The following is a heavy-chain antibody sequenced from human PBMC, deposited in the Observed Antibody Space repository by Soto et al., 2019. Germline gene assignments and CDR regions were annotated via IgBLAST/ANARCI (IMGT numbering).Heavy chain of an antibody. CDR3: AKDLVYYGSGSYYKGSYYYGMDV. V-gene: IGHV3-23*01. J-gene: IGHJ6*02. Sequence: EVQLLESGGGLVQPGGSLRLSCAASGFTFSSYAMSWVRQAPGKGLEWVSAISGSGGSTYYADSVKGRFTISRDNSKNTLYLQMNSLRAEDTAVYYCAKDLVYYGSGSYYKGSYYYGMDVWGQGTTVTVSS. CDR2: ISGSGGST. CDR1: GFTFSSYA. D-gene: IGHD3-10*01.